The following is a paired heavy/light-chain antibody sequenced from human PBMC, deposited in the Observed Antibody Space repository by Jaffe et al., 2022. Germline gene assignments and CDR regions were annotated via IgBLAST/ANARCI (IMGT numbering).Heavy chain of an antibody. J-gene: IGHJ4*02. CDR1: GYTFTNYY. V-gene: IGHV1-46*01. D-gene: IGHD3-16*01. Sequence: QVHLVQSGTEVKKPGASVKVSCKTSGYTFTNYYIHWVRQAPGHGLEWVGIINPTGGSTTYAQRFQGRVTMTSDTSTTTVYMDLSSLTSDDTAVYYCARVETYPDYWGQGTLVTVSS. CDR2: INPTGGST. CDR3: ARVETYPDY.
Light chain of an antibody. V-gene: IGKV1-5*03. Sequence: DIQMTQSPSTLSASVGDRVTITCRASQTISGWLAWYQQKPGKAPNLLIYEASSLESGVPSRFSGSGSGTEFTLTINSLQPDDFAIYFCQQYNSFPYTFGQGTKLESK. CDR2: EAS. J-gene: IGKJ2*01. CDR3: QQYNSFPYT. CDR1: QTISGW.